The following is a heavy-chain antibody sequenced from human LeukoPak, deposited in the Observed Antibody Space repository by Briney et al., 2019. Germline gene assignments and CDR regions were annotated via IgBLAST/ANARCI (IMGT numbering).Heavy chain of an antibody. D-gene: IGHD6-13*01. Sequence: GGSLRPSCAASGFTFSSYGMHWVRQAPGKGLEWVAFIRYDGSNKYYADSVKGRFTISRDNSKNTLYLQMNSLRAEDTAVYYCASQEAAAGDYWGQGTLVTVSS. CDR1: GFTFSSYG. CDR3: ASQEAAAGDY. V-gene: IGHV3-30*02. J-gene: IGHJ4*02. CDR2: IRYDGSNK.